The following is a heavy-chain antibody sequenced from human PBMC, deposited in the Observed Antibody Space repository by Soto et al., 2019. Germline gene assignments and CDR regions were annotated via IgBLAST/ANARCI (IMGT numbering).Heavy chain of an antibody. CDR3: ARVSLHCSSTSCYRGLINYYYGMDV. J-gene: IGHJ6*02. CDR2: INHSRST. V-gene: IGHV4-34*01. CDR1: GESFSGYY. Sequence: PSETLSLTCAVYGESFSGYYWSWIRQPPGKGLEWIGEINHSRSTNYNPSLKSRVTVSVDTSKNQFSLKLSSVTAAYTAVYYCARVSLHCSSTSCYRGLINYYYGMDVWGQGTTVTV. D-gene: IGHD2-2*02.